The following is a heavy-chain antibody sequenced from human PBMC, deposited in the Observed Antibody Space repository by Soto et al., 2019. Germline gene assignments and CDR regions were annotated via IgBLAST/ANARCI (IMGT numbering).Heavy chain of an antibody. V-gene: IGHV3-9*01. CDR1: GFTFEDYA. Sequence: EVQLVESGGGLVQPGRSLRLSCAASGFTFEDYAIHWVRQPPGKGLEWVSGISWNSDTLDYADSVKGRFTISRDNAXXAVYLQMNSLRPEDTALYYCANALPPGSYYKPLHYWGQGTLVTVSS. CDR2: ISWNSDTL. J-gene: IGHJ4*02. CDR3: ANALPPGSYYKPLHY. D-gene: IGHD3-10*01.